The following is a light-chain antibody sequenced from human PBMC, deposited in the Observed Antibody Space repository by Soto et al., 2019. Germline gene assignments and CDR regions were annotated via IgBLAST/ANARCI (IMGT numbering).Light chain of an antibody. Sequence: EIVLTQSPGTLSLSPVEGATLSCRASQSVSSSYIAWYQQRPGQTPSLLIYGASTRATGIPDRFSGSGSGTDFTLTISSLDPEDFAVYYCQQRSNWPPFGQGTRLEIK. J-gene: IGKJ5*01. V-gene: IGKV3D-20*02. CDR2: GAS. CDR1: QSVSSSY. CDR3: QQRSNWPP.